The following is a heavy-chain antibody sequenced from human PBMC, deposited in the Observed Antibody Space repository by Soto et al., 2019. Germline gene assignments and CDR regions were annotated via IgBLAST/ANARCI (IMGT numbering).Heavy chain of an antibody. J-gene: IGHJ6*02. D-gene: IGHD3-22*01. V-gene: IGHV1-58*01. CDR2: IVVGSGNT. Sequence: SVKVSCKASGFTFTSSAVQWVRQARGQRLEWIGWIVVGSGNTNYAQKFQGRATITADESTSTAYMELSSLRSEDTAVYYCARDLMYYDSSGYYHYYYGMDVWGQGTTVTVSS. CDR1: GFTFTSSA. CDR3: ARDLMYYDSSGYYHYYYGMDV.